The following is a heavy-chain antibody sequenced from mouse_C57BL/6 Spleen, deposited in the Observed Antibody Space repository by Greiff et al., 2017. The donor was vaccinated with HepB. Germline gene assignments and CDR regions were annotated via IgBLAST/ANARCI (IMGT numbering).Heavy chain of an antibody. V-gene: IGHV1-64*01. Sequence: QVQLQQPGAELVKPGASVKLSCKASGYTFTSYWMHWVKQRPGQGLEWIGMIHPNSGSTNYNEKFKSKATLTVDKSSSTAYMQLSSLTSEDSAVYYCAIDGRDYAMDYWGQGTSVTVSS. CDR1: GYTFTSYW. CDR3: AIDGRDYAMDY. CDR2: IHPNSGST. J-gene: IGHJ4*01. D-gene: IGHD2-3*01.